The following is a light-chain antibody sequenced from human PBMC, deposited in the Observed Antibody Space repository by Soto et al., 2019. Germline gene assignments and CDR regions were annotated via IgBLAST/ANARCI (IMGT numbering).Light chain of an antibody. Sequence: QAASVSGSPGQSITISCTGTSSDVGGYNYVSWYQHHPGKAPKLMIYDVSNRPSGVSNRFSGSKSGNTASLTISGLQAEDEADYYCSSYTSSSTLAFGGGTKLTVL. CDR3: SSYTSSSTLA. J-gene: IGLJ2*01. V-gene: IGLV2-14*03. CDR1: SSDVGGYNY. CDR2: DVS.